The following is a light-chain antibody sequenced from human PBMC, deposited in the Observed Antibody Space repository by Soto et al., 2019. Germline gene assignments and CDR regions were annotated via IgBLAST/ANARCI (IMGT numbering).Light chain of an antibody. V-gene: IGKV1-6*01. Sequence: AIQMTQSPSSLSASVGDRVTITCRARQGVSNDVGWYQQKPGKAPRLLIYAASTLQSGVPSRFSGGQSATDFTLSISSLQPEHFATYFCLQDFAYPLTFGGSTKVEIK. CDR3: LQDFAYPLT. CDR2: AAS. J-gene: IGKJ4*01. CDR1: QGVSND.